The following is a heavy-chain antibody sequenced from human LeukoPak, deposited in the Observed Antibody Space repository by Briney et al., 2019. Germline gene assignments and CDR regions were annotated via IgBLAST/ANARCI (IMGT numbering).Heavy chain of an antibody. J-gene: IGHJ4*02. CDR1: GFTFSDYY. V-gene: IGHV3-30*03. Sequence: PGGSLRLSCAASGFTFSDYYMSWIRQAPGKGLEWVAVISYDGSNKYYADSVKGRLTISRDNSKNTLYLQMNSLRAEDTAVYYCARDAVIAAADLFDYWGQGTLVTVSS. CDR2: ISYDGSNK. D-gene: IGHD6-13*01. CDR3: ARDAVIAAADLFDY.